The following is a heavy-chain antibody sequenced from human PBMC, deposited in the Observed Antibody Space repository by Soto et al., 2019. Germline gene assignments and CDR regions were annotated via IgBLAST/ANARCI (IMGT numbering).Heavy chain of an antibody. CDR2: MSATAGNT. Sequence: GGSMRLSCTASGFTFSNYAMSWVRQAPGKGLEWVSTMSATAGNTYYAQSLKGRFTISRDNSKKTLFLQMNNLRAEDTAVYYCAKGGSAIGAFNWFDRWGQGTLVTVSS. V-gene: IGHV3-23*01. CDR3: AKGGSAIGAFNWFDR. D-gene: IGHD3-16*01. CDR1: GFTFSNYA. J-gene: IGHJ5*02.